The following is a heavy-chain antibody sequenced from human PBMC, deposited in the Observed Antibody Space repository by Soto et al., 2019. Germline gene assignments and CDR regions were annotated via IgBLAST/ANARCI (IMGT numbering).Heavy chain of an antibody. D-gene: IGHD1-26*01. J-gene: IGHJ6*02. V-gene: IGHV4-59*01. CDR2: IYYSGST. Sequence: PSETLSLTCTVSGGSISSYYWSWIRQPPGKGLEWIGYIYYSGSTNYNPSLKSRVTISVDTSKNQFSLKLSSVTAADTAVYYCARDRGVGHYYGMDVWGQGTTVTVSS. CDR1: GGSISSYY. CDR3: ARDRGVGHYYGMDV.